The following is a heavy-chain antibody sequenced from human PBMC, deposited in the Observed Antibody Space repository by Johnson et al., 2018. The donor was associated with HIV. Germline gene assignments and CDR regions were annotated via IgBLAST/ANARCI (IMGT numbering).Heavy chain of an antibody. CDR1: GFTFSGSA. CDR3: AREGGAAAPDAFDI. Sequence: VQLVESGGGLVQPGGSLKLSCAASGFTFSGSAMHWVRQASGKGLEWVGRIRSKANSYATAYAASVKGRFTISRDDSKNMVYLQMNSLRAEDTAVYYCAREGGAAAPDAFDIWGQGTMVTVSS. CDR2: IRSKANSYAT. J-gene: IGHJ3*02. D-gene: IGHD2-2*01. V-gene: IGHV3-73*02.